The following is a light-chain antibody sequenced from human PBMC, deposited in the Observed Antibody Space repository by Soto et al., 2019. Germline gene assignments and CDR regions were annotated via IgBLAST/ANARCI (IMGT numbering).Light chain of an antibody. CDR2: AAF. Sequence: DIQMTQSPSSLSASVGDGVTITCRASQSINSYLNWYQQRPGKAPKLLIYAAFSLQSGVPSRFSGSGSGTDFTLTITSLQPEDVATYYCQQSYSTLLTFGGGTKVEIK. CDR3: QQSYSTLLT. CDR1: QSINSY. V-gene: IGKV1-39*01. J-gene: IGKJ4*01.